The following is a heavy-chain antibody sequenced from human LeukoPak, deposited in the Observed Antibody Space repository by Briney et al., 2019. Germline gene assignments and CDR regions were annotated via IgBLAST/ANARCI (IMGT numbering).Heavy chain of an antibody. D-gene: IGHD5-18*01. J-gene: IGHJ4*02. CDR1: GGSISSGAYY. CDR2: IYYSGDT. CDR3: ARAPRDTNSWYYFDY. Sequence: SETLSLTCTVSGGSISSGAYYWSWIRQHPGKGLEWIGYIYYSGDTYYNPSLKSRVTISVDTSKNQFSLKLSSVTAADTAVYYCARAPRDTNSWYYFDYWGQGTLVSVSS. V-gene: IGHV4-31*02.